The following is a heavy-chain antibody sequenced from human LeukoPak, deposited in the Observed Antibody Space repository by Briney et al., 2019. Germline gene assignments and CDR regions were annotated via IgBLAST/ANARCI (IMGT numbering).Heavy chain of an antibody. V-gene: IGHV4-34*01. D-gene: IGHD3-16*01. CDR2: INHSGST. CDR1: GGSFSGYY. J-gene: IGHJ4*02. CDR3: ARGKDDYVWGSHPRDFDY. Sequence: SETLSLTCAVYGGSFSGYYWSWMRQPPGKGLEWIGEINHSGSTNYNPSLKSRVPISVDTSKNQFSLKLSSVTAADTAVYYCARGKDDYVWGSHPRDFDYWGQGTLVTVSS.